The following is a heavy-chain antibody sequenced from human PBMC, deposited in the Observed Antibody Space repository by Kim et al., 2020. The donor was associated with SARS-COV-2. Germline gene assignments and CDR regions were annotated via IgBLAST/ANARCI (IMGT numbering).Heavy chain of an antibody. D-gene: IGHD6-13*01. CDR1: GFTFSSYA. CDR3: ARVEGQSSSWYYFDY. CDR2: ISYDGSNK. Sequence: GGSLRLSCAASGFTFSSYAMHWVRQAPGKGLEWVAVISYDGSNKYYADSVKGRFTISRDNSKNTLYLQMNSLRAEDTAVYYCARVEGQSSSWYYFDYWGQGTLVTVSS. V-gene: IGHV3-30-3*01. J-gene: IGHJ4*02.